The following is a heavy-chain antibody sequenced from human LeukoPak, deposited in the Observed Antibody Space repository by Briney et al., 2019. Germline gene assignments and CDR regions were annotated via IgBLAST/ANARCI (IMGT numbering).Heavy chain of an antibody. CDR3: ARDSITMVRGVTFDNYYYGMDV. D-gene: IGHD3-10*01. V-gene: IGHV3-30*04. CDR1: GFTFSSYA. CDR2: ISYDGSNK. Sequence: PGRSLRLSCAASGFTFSSYAMHWVRQAPGKGLEWVAVISYDGSNKYYADSVKGRFTISRDNSKNTLYLQMNSLRAEDTAVYYCARDSITMVRGVTFDNYYYGMDVWGQGTTVTVSS. J-gene: IGHJ6*02.